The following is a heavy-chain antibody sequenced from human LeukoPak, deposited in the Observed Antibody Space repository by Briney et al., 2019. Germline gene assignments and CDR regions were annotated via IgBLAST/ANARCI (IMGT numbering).Heavy chain of an antibody. CDR1: GFTVNSNY. D-gene: IGHD2-2*03. CDR2: IYSGGAT. CDR3: ARASSWILYYFDY. J-gene: IGHJ4*02. V-gene: IGHV3-66*01. Sequence: GGSLRLSCAASGFTVNSNYMTWVRRAPGKGLEWVSVIYSGGATYYADSVKGRFTISRDNSKNTLYLQMSSLRAEDTAVYYCARASSWILYYFDYWGQGTLVTVSS.